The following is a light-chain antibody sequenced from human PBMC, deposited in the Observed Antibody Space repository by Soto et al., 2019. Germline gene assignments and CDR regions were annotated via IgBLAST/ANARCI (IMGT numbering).Light chain of an antibody. Sequence: QPVLTQSPSASASLGASVKLTCTLSSGHSTYAIAWHQQQPEKGPRYLMKLNSDGSHTKGDAIPDRFSGSSSGAERYLTISSLQSEDEADYYCQTWGTGTLIFGGGTKVTVL. J-gene: IGLJ2*01. CDR3: QTWGTGTLI. CDR1: SGHSTYA. CDR2: LNSDGSH. V-gene: IGLV4-69*01.